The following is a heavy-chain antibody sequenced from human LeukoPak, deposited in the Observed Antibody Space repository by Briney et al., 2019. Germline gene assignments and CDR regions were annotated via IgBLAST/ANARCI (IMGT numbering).Heavy chain of an antibody. CDR1: GFTFSNSW. CDR2: ISSCGSTI. V-gene: IGHV3-11*01. CDR3: ARRRGYSGY. Sequence: KTGGSLRLSCLASGFTFSNSWMTWVRQAPGKGLEWVSYISSCGSTIYYADSVKGRFTISRDNAKNSLYLQMNSLRAEDTAVYYCARRRGYSGYWGQGTLVTVSS. J-gene: IGHJ4*02. D-gene: IGHD5-12*01.